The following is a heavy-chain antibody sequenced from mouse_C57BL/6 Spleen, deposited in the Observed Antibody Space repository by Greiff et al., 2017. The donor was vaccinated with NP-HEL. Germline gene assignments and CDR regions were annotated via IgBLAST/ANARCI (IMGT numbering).Heavy chain of an antibody. D-gene: IGHD1-1*01. V-gene: IGHV2-2*01. CDR1: GFSLTSYG. J-gene: IGHJ4*01. CDR2: IWSGGST. Sequence: QVQLQQSGPGLVQPSQSLSITCTVSGFSLTSYGVHWVRQSPGKGLEWLGVIWSGGSTDYNAAFISRLSISKDNSKSQVFFKMNSLQADDTAIYYCARNKASPHYYGSRGYAMDYWGQGTSVTVSS. CDR3: ARNKASPHYYGSRGYAMDY.